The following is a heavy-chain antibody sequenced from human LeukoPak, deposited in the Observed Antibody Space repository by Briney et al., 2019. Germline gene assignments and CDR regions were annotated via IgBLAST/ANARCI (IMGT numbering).Heavy chain of an antibody. V-gene: IGHV3-11*04. CDR3: ARGGYSGYESGLSNWNNWFDP. J-gene: IGHJ5*02. Sequence: PGGSLRLSCAASGFTFSDYYMSWIRQAPGKGLEGVSYISSSGSTIYYADSVKGRFTISRDNAKNSLYLQMNSLRAEDTAVYYCARGGYSGYESGLSNWNNWFDPWGQGTLVTVSS. D-gene: IGHD5-12*01. CDR1: GFTFSDYY. CDR2: ISSSGSTI.